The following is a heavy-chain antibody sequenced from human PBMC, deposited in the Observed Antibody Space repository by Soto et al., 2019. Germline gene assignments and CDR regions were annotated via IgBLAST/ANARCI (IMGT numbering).Heavy chain of an antibody. CDR1: GFNVSSNY. CDR2: IYSGGST. J-gene: IGHJ4*02. CDR3: ARGPHVGISTS. D-gene: IGHD2-2*01. V-gene: IGHV3-53*01. Sequence: GGSMRLSCAASGFNVSSNYMSWVRQAPGKGLEWLSVIYSGGSTYYAESVKGRFTISRDNSKNTLNLQMNALRVEDTAVYYCARGPHVGISTSWGQGTLVTVSS.